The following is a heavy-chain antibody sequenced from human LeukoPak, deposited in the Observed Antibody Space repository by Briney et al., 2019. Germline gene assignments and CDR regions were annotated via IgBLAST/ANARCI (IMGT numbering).Heavy chain of an antibody. CDR2: IRYDGSNK. CDR1: GFTFSSYG. V-gene: IGHV3-30*02. J-gene: IGHJ6*03. D-gene: IGHD2-2*02. Sequence: GGSLRLSCAASGFTFSSYGMHWVRQAPGKGLEWVAFIRYDGSNKYYADSVKGRFTISRDNSKNTLYLQLNSLRAEDTAVYYCAGFDCSSTSCYMNYYYYMDVWGKGTTVTVSS. CDR3: AGFDCSSTSCYMNYYYYMDV.